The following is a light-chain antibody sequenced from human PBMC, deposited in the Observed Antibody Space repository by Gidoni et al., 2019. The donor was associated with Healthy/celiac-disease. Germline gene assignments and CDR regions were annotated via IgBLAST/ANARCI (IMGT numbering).Light chain of an antibody. CDR3: QQRSNWPTWT. V-gene: IGKV3-11*01. J-gene: IGKJ1*01. CDR2: DAS. CDR1: QSVSSY. Sequence: EIVLTQSPATLSLSPGDRATLSCRASQSVSSYLAWYQQKPGQAPRLLIYDASNRATGIPARFSGSGSGTDFTLTISSLEPEDFAVYYCQQRSNWPTWTFGQXTKVEIK.